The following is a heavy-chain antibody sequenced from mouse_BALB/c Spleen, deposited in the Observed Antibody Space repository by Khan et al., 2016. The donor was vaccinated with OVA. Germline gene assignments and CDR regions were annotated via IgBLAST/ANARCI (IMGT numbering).Heavy chain of an antibody. CDR2: INSGSTTV. D-gene: IGHD3-1*01. CDR1: GFTFSSFG. V-gene: IGHV5-17*02. CDR3: ARRSGYVHYYAMDY. J-gene: IGHJ4*01. Sequence: EVELVESGGGLVQPGGSRKLSCAASGFTFSSFGMHWVRQAPEKGLEWVAYINSGSTTVYYADTVKGRFTISRDNPKNTLFLQMTSLRSADTAMCYCARRSGYVHYYAMDYWGQGTSVTVSS.